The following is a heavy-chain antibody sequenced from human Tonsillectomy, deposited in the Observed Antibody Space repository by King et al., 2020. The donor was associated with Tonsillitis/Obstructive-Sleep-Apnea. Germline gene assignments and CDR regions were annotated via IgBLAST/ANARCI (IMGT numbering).Heavy chain of an antibody. CDR3: AREIWSGYYAVSYYGMDV. CDR1: GYTFIGYY. J-gene: IGHJ6*02. Sequence: QLVQSGAEVKKPGASVKVSCKASGYTFIGYYMHWVRQAPGQRLEWMGWINPNSGGTNYAQKFQDRVTMTRDTSISTAYMELSRLRSDDTAVYYCAREIWSGYYAVSYYGMDVWGQGTTVTVSS. CDR2: INPNSGGT. V-gene: IGHV1-2*02. D-gene: IGHD3-3*01.